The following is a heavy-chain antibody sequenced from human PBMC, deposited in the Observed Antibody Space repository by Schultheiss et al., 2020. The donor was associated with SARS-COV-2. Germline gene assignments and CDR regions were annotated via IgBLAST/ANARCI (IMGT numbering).Heavy chain of an antibody. J-gene: IGHJ4*02. CDR1: GFTFSSYS. D-gene: IGHD6-19*01. CDR2: ISSSSSYI. Sequence: GGSLRLSCAASGFTFSSYSMNWVRQAPGKGLEWVSYISSSSSYIYYADSVKGRFTISRDNAKNSLYLQMNSLRAEDTAVYYCARGDVAVAGTFDYWGQGTLVTVSS. CDR3: ARGDVAVAGTFDY. V-gene: IGHV3-21*05.